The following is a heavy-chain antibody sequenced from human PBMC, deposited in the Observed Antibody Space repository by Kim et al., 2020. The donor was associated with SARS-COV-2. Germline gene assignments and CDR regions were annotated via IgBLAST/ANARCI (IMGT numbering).Heavy chain of an antibody. J-gene: IGHJ6*02. Sequence: SETLSLTCAVSGASINIYYWSWVRQPPGKGLEWIGYVHSSGSSNYNPSLKSRVTISLETSKNKFSLKVNSVTAADAAVYYCARDSLGMTMDGWGQETTGT. CDR3: ARDSLGMTMDG. CDR1: GASINIYY. CDR2: VHSSGSS. V-gene: IGHV4-59*13. D-gene: IGHD3-16*01.